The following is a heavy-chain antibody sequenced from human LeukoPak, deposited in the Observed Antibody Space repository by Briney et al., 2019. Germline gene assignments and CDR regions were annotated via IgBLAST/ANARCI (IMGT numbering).Heavy chain of an antibody. CDR2: ISHDGSNK. J-gene: IGHJ4*02. CDR3: AKDGYDGSGAYIDY. Sequence: PGGSLRLSCAASGFTFSSYGMHWVRQAPGKGLEWVAAISHDGSNKYYGDSVKGRFTISRDNSKNTLYLQMNSLRAEDTAVFHCAKDGYDGSGAYIDYWGQGTLVTVSS. CDR1: GFTFSSYG. V-gene: IGHV3-30*18. D-gene: IGHD3-22*01.